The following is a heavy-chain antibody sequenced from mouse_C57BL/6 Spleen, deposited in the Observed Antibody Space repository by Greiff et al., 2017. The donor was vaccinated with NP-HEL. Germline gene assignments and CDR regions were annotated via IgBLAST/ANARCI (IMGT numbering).Heavy chain of an antibody. CDR2: ISDGGSYT. V-gene: IGHV5-4*01. Sequence: EVHLVESGGGLVKPGGSLQLSCAASGFTFSSYAMSWVRQTPEKRLEWVATISDGGSYTYYPDNVKGRFTISRDNAKNNLYLQMSHLKSEDTAMYYCARDRVENYAMDYWGQGTSVTVSS. CDR3: ARDRVENYAMDY. J-gene: IGHJ4*01. CDR1: GFTFSSYA. D-gene: IGHD1-1*01.